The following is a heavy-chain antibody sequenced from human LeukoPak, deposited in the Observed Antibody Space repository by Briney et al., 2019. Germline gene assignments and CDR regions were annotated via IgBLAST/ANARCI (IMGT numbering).Heavy chain of an antibody. CDR2: IYHSGST. CDR3: ARHLWELLYYFDY. D-gene: IGHD1-26*01. V-gene: IGHV4-38-2*01. CDR1: GYSISSGYY. J-gene: IGHJ4*02. Sequence: SETLSLTCAVSGYSISSGYYWGWIRQPPGKGLEWIGSIYHSGSTYYNPSLKSRVTISVDTSKNQFSLKLSSVTAADTAVYYCARHLWELLYYFDYRGQGTLVTVSS.